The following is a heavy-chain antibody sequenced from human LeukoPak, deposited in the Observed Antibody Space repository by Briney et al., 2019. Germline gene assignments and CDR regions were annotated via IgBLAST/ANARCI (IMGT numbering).Heavy chain of an antibody. D-gene: IGHD3-22*01. V-gene: IGHV4-61*01. CDR2: IYYSGST. Sequence: KPSETLSLTCTVSGVSVSSGSYYWSWIRQPPGKGLEWIGYIYYSGSTNYNPSLKRRVTISVDTSKNQFSLKLSSVTAADTAVYYCARASPNYYDTLYYFDYWGQGTLVAVSS. J-gene: IGHJ4*02. CDR3: ARASPNYYDTLYYFDY. CDR1: GVSVSSGSYY.